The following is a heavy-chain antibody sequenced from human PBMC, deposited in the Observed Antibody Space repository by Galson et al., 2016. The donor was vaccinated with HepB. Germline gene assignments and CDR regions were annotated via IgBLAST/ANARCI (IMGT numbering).Heavy chain of an antibody. J-gene: IGHJ4*01. Sequence: SLRLSCAASGFTFDDYVLHWVRQAPGKGLEWVSLISWDGGSTFYADSVKGRFTISGDNSKNSLFLQMDSLRTEDTAFYYCATISTGDYYFNYWGHGTLVTVST. CDR2: ISWDGGST. V-gene: IGHV3-43*01. CDR3: ATISTGDYYFNY. CDR1: GFTFDDYV. D-gene: IGHD2-21*02.